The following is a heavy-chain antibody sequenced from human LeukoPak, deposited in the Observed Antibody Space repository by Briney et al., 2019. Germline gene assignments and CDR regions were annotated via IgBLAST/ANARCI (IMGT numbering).Heavy chain of an antibody. J-gene: IGHJ1*01. CDR1: SDSFDYNY. CDR2: INHSGST. Sequence: SETLSLTCTVSSDSFDYNYWSWIRQPPGKGLEWIGEINHSGSTNYNPSLKSRVTISVDTSKNQFSLKLSSVTAADTAVYYCARRVAGYSSSWNHFQHWGQGTLVTVSS. D-gene: IGHD6-13*01. CDR3: ARRVAGYSSSWNHFQH. V-gene: IGHV4-34*01.